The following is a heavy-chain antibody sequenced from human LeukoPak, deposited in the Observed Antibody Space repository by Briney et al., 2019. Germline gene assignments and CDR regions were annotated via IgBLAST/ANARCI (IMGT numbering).Heavy chain of an antibody. V-gene: IGHV3-33*08. CDR2: IWYDGSNK. Sequence: GGSLRLSCAASGFTFSSYAMKWVRQAPGKGLEWVAVIWYDGSNKNYADSVKGRFTISRDNSKNTLYLQMNSLRVEDTAVYFCASHGGLWGQGTLVTVSS. J-gene: IGHJ4*02. CDR3: ASHGGL. CDR1: GFTFSSYA. D-gene: IGHD5-12*01.